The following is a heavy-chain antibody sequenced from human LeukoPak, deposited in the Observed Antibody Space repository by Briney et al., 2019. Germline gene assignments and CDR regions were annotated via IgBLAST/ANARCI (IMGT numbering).Heavy chain of an antibody. J-gene: IGHJ3*02. V-gene: IGHV1-69*01. D-gene: IGHD3-22*01. CDR2: IIPIFGTA. CDR3: VPYYYDSSGYYHDAFDI. CDR1: GGTFSSYA. Sequence: SVKVSCKASGGTFSSYAISWVRQAPGQGLEWMGEIIPIFGTANYAQKFQGRVTITADESTSTAYMELSSLRSEDTAVYYCVPYYYDSSGYYHDAFDIWGQGTMVTVSS.